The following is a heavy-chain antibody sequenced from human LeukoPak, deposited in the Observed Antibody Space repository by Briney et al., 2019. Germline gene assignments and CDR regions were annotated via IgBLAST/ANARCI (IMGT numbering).Heavy chain of an antibody. J-gene: IGHJ6*04. CDR2: ISGSGSNT. V-gene: IGHV3-23*01. D-gene: IGHD3-10*02. CDR3: AELGITMIGGV. CDR1: GFTFYSYA. Sequence: GGSLRLSCAASGFTFYSYAMTWVCQAPGKGLEWVSSISGSGSNTYYADSVKGRFTISRDNAKNSLYLQMNSLRAEDTAVYYCAELGITMIGGVWGKGTTVTISS.